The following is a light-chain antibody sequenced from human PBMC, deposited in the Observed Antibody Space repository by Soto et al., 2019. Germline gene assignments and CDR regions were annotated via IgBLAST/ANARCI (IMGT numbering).Light chain of an antibody. V-gene: IGLV1-40*01. CDR2: GNS. J-gene: IGLJ1*01. CDR1: SSNIGAGSD. CDR3: QSYDSSLSGHYV. Sequence: QSVLTQPPSVSGAPGQRVTISCTGSSSNIGAGSDVHWYQHLPGTAPKLLIYGNSNRPPGLPDRLTGSKSGTSASLAITGLQAEDEADYYCQSYDSSLSGHYVFGTGTKVTVL.